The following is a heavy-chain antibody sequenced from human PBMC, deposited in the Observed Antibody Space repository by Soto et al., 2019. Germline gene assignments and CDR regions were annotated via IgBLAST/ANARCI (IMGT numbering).Heavy chain of an antibody. CDR2: ISDGGT. D-gene: IGHD1-7*01. V-gene: IGHV3-23*01. CDR1: GFTFSRYA. J-gene: IGHJ4*02. CDR3: AKDAISANYRGDYLDF. Sequence: EGPLLESGGGLVQPGGSLRLSCAASGFTFSRYAMSWVRQVPGRGLEWVSSISDGGTYYADSVKCRFTISRDNSKNTLYLQMNSLRTEDTPLDYCAKDAISANYRGDYLDFWGQGTLVTVSS.